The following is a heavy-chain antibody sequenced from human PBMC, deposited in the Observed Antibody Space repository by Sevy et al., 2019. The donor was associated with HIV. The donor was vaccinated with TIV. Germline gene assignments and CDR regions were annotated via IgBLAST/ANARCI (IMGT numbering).Heavy chain of an antibody. CDR2: ISWSSANI. Sequence: GGSLRLSCAASGFTFDDYAMHWVRQAPGKGLEWVSSISWSSANIGYADSVKGRFSISRDNAKNSLYLQMNSLRTEYTAFYYCVKAPYSTSSPGWFDPWGQGTLVTVSS. CDR1: GFTFDDYA. V-gene: IGHV3-9*01. CDR3: VKAPYSTSSPGWFDP. D-gene: IGHD6-13*01. J-gene: IGHJ5*02.